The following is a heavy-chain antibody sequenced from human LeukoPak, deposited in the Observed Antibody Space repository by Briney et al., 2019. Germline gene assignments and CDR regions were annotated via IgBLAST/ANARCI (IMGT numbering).Heavy chain of an antibody. D-gene: IGHD2-2*01. J-gene: IGHJ4*02. CDR3: AKHTSVVPAAMPNLLFDY. CDR1: GLTFSSYG. CDR2: IRYDGSNK. V-gene: IGHV3-30*02. Sequence: GGSLRLSCAASGLTFSSYGMHWVRQAPGKGLEWAAFIRYDGSNKYYADSVKGRFTISRDNSKNTLYLQMNSLRAEDTAVYYCAKHTSVVPAAMPNLLFDYWGQGTLVTVSS.